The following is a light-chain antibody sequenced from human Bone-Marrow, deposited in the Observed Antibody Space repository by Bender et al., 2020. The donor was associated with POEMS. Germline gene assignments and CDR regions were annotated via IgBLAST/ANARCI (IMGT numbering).Light chain of an antibody. V-gene: IGLV1-44*01. CDR3: CSFEGSISFDWL. CDR1: SSNIGAHA. CDR2: SSH. Sequence: QSVLTQPPSASGTPGQRVTISCSGGSSNIGAHAVNWYQHLPGTAPKLLIYSSHRRPSGVSNRFSGSKSGNTASLTISGLQADDEADYYCCSFEGSISFDWLFGGGTRLTVL. J-gene: IGLJ3*02.